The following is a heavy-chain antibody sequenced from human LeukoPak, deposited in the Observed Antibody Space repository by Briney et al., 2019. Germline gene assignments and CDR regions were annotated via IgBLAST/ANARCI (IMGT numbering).Heavy chain of an antibody. CDR1: GFTLNMYA. D-gene: IGHD3-10*01. J-gene: IGHJ5*02. V-gene: IGHV3-23*01. Sequence: GGSLRLSCAASGFTLNMYAMSWVRLAPGKGRQWVASMGGSAGCTYYADSPKGRFANSRDNSKNITYLQMNSLGAEDTAIYYCVRDRPNYHEDNGHYYKRDGDHWGQGTLVTVPS. CDR3: VRDRPNYHEDNGHYYKRDGDH. CDR2: MGGSAGCT.